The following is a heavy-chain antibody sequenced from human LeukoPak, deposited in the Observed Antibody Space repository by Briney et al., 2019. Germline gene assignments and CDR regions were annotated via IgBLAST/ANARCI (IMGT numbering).Heavy chain of an antibody. CDR3: AEMHRGDNFDY. CDR2: ISYDGSNK. D-gene: IGHD3-10*01. J-gene: IGHJ4*02. CDR1: GFTFSSYA. Sequence: PGRSLRLSCAASGFTFSSYAMHWVRQAPGKGLEWVAVISYDGSNKYYADSVKGRFTISRDNSKNTLYLQMNSLRAEDTAVYYCAEMHRGDNFDYWGQGTLVTVSS. V-gene: IGHV3-30*04.